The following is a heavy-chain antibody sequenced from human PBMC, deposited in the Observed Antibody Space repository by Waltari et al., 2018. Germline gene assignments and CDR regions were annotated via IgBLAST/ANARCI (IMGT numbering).Heavy chain of an antibody. CDR2: INSDGSST. CDR3: VRDSSGTY. J-gene: IGHJ4*02. V-gene: IGHV3-74*01. CDR1: GFTFSSHW. Sequence: EVQLVESGGGLVQPGGSLSLPCAASGFTFSSHWLYWVRQTPGKGLVWVSGINSDGSSTSYADSVKGRVTISRDNAKNTLYLQMNSLRAEDTAVYYCVRDSSGTYWGQGTQVTVSS. D-gene: IGHD3-22*01.